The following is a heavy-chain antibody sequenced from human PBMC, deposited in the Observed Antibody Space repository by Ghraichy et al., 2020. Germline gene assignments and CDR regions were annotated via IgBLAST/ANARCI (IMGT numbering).Heavy chain of an antibody. CDR2: IYWNDDK. CDR1: GFSLSTSGVG. D-gene: IGHD5-18*01. CDR3: AHSNTAMVKGWFDH. V-gene: IGHV2-5*01. Sequence: SGPTLVKPTQTLTLTCTFSGFSLSTSGVGVGWIRQPPGKALEWLALIYWNDDKRYSPSLKSRLTITKDTSKNQVVLTMTNMNPVDTATYYCAHSNTAMVKGWFDHWGQGTLVTVSS. J-gene: IGHJ5*02.